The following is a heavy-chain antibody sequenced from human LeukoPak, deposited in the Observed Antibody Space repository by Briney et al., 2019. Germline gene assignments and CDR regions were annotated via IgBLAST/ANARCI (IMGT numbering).Heavy chain of an antibody. CDR2: ISGYNGNT. CDR3: ATVGKYGN. D-gene: IGHD1-26*01. V-gene: IGHV1-18*01. CDR1: GYTFTSYG. Sequence: ASVKVSCKTSGYTFTSYGISWVRQAPGQGLEWMGWISGYNGNTSYAQKFQGRVTMTTDTSTSTAYMELRSLRSDGTAVYYCATVGKYGNWGQGTLVTVSS. J-gene: IGHJ4*02.